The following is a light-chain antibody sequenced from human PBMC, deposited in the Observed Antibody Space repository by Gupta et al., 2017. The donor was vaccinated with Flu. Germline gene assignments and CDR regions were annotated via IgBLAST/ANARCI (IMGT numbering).Light chain of an antibody. Sequence: ATLPVSPGESSTLSCRASQSGSSNLALYQQKPGQAPRLLIYGASTRATGIPASFSGSGSGTEFTLTISSLQSEDFAVYYCQQYNNLPPATFGQGTKVEIK. CDR1: QSGSSN. J-gene: IGKJ1*01. CDR3: QQYNNLPPAT. V-gene: IGKV3-15*01. CDR2: GAS.